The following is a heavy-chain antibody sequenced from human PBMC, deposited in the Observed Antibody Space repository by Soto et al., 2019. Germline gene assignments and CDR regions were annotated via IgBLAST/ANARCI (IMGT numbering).Heavy chain of an antibody. CDR2: IWNDGSYE. CDR1: GFTFNKFG. V-gene: IGHV3-33*01. D-gene: IGHD6-13*01. Sequence: QVQLVESGGGVVQSGRSLRLACAASGFTFNKFGMHWVRQAPGKGLEWVAVIWNDGSYETYADSVKGRFTISRDNSKNTLYLQMNSLRAEDTAVYYCARDSSNWSSLDYWGQGTLVTVSS. J-gene: IGHJ4*02. CDR3: ARDSSNWSSLDY.